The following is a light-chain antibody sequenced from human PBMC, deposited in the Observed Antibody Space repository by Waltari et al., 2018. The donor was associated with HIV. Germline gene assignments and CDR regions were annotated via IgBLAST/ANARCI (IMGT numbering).Light chain of an antibody. CDR1: SSNLGAGYD. CDR3: QSYDRRLSASL. J-gene: IGLJ2*01. Sequence: QSVLTQPPSVSGAPGQRVTISCTGTSSNLGAGYDVEWYQQVPGTAPKLLIYGKTNRPSGVSDRFSASKSGTSASLAITGLQAEDEADYYCQSYDRRLSASLFGGGTTLTVL. V-gene: IGLV1-40*01. CDR2: GKT.